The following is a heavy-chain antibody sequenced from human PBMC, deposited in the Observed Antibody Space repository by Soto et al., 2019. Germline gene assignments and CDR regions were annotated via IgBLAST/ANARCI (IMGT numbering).Heavy chain of an antibody. CDR1: GFTFRNYD. V-gene: IGHV3-13*05. CDR2: ISAAGDP. J-gene: IGHJ6*02. CDR3: VRTDRDFYGLDV. Sequence: EVQLVESGGGLVQPGGSLRLSCEASGFTFRNYDMDWVRQGTGKGLEWVSGISAAGDPDYADSVEGRFTISRENAQNSFFLQMNSLRVRDTAVYYCVRTDRDFYGLDVWVQGTTVIVSS.